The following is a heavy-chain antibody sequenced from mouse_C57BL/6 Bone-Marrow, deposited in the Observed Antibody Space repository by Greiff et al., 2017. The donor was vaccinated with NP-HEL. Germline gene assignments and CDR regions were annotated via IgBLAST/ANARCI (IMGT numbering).Heavy chain of an antibody. D-gene: IGHD1-1*01. V-gene: IGHV1-50*01. CDR3: AREGYYGNFDY. J-gene: IGHJ2*01. CDR2: IDPSDSYT. CDR1: GHTFTSYW. Sequence: QVQLQQPGAELVKPGASVKLSCKASGHTFTSYWMQWVKQRPGQGLEWIGEIDPSDSYTNYNQKFKGKATLTVDTSSSTAYMQLSSLTSEDSAVYYCAREGYYGNFDYWGQGTTLTVSS.